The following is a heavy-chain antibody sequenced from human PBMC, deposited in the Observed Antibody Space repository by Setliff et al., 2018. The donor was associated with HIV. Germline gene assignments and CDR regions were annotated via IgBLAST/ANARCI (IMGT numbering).Heavy chain of an antibody. CDR2: MYFRGNA. D-gene: IGHD3-22*01. V-gene: IGHV4-59*11. CDR3: ARKQWGSSGYYEFFQQ. CDR1: GDSISGHY. Sequence: SETLSLTCILSGDSISGHYWSWIRQAPGKGLEWIGTMYFRGNARNSPSLKSRVAISVDTSKNQFSLKLNSVTAADTAVYYCARKQWGSSGYYEFFQQWGQGTLVTVSS. J-gene: IGHJ1*01.